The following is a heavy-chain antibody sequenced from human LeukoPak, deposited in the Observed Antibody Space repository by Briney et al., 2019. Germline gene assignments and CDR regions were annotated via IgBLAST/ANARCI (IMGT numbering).Heavy chain of an antibody. J-gene: IGHJ4*02. D-gene: IGHD3-22*01. Sequence: SVKVSCKASGGTFSSYAISWVRQAPGQGLEWMGGIIPIFGTANYAQKVQGRVTMTTDTSTSTAYMELRSLRSDDTAVYYCARGIPPRRDYDSRGYYSYYFDYWGQGTLVTVSS. CDR2: IIPIFGTA. CDR1: GGTFSSYA. CDR3: ARGIPPRRDYDSRGYYSYYFDY. V-gene: IGHV1-69*05.